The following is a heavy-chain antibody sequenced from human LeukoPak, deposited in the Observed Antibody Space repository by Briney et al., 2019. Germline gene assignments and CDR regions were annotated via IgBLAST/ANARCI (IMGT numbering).Heavy chain of an antibody. V-gene: IGHV4-59*01. CDR1: GGSISSSY. CDR2: IYYTGST. Sequence: SDTLSLTCTVSGGSISSSYWSWIRQPPGKGLEWIGYIYYTGSTNYNPSLKSRVTISVDTSKNQFSLKLSSVTAADTGVYYCAREGIHPKGGFDYWGQGTLVTVSS. J-gene: IGHJ4*02. CDR3: AREGIHPKGGFDY. D-gene: IGHD5-18*01.